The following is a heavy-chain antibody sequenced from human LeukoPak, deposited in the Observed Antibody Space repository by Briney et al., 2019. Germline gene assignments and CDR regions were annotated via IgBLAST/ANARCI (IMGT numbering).Heavy chain of an antibody. CDR3: ARVRNNYDILTGLDY. CDR2: INHSGST. V-gene: IGHV4-34*01. J-gene: IGHJ4*02. CDR1: GGSFSGYY. D-gene: IGHD3-9*01. Sequence: SETLSLTCAVYGGSFSGYYWSWIRQPPGKGLEWIGEINHSGSTNYNPSLKSRVTISVDTSKDQFSLKLSSVTAADTAVYYCARVRNNYDILTGLDYWGQGTLVIVSS.